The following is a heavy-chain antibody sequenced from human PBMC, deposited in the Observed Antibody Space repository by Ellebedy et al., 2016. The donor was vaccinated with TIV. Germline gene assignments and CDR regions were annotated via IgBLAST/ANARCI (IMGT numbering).Heavy chain of an antibody. Sequence: GESLKISCAASGLTFADYPINWVRQAPGKGLEWVSGIRADGVSTYYADSVKGRFTVSRDNSMRLLSLQMNSLRVDDTAVYYCVTGYVASGSIYLEYFQFWGEGTLVAVSP. CDR2: IRADGVST. CDR3: VTGYVASGSIYLEYFQF. CDR1: GLTFADYP. J-gene: IGHJ1*01. V-gene: IGHV3-23*01. D-gene: IGHD3-10*01.